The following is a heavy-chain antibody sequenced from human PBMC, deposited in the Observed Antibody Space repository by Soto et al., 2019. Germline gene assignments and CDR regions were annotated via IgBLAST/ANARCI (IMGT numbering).Heavy chain of an antibody. CDR3: SRVGVEYSCSSDFYY. J-gene: IGHJ4*02. CDR1: GFTFSTYA. CDR2: MSYDGSNI. V-gene: IGHV3-30-3*01. D-gene: IGHD6-6*01. Sequence: GGSLRLSCAASGFTFSTYAMHWVRQAPGKGLEWVAVMSYDGSNIFYADSVKGRFTISRDNSKTTLYLQMNSLRAEDTAVFYFSRVGVEYSCSSDFYYWGQGNLFTSPQ.